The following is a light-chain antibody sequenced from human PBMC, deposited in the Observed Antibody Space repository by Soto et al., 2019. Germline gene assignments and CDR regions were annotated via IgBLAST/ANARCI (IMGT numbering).Light chain of an antibody. CDR3: QQPSNRPLT. CDR1: QSVSSN. V-gene: IGKV3-11*01. Sequence: VLIISPVTLSLSPGERAPLSCSASQSVSSNLAWYQQNPGQDPRLLIFDASNRATGIPARFSGSGSGTDFILTISSLEPEDFALYYCQQPSNRPLTFAGGSKV. CDR2: DAS. J-gene: IGKJ4*01.